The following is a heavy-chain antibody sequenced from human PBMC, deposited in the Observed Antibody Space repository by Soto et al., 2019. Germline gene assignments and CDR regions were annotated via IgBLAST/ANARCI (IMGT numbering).Heavy chain of an antibody. CDR2: IYPGDSDT. D-gene: IGHD6-13*01. CDR1: GYRFISYW. J-gene: IGHJ6*02. Sequence: PGESLKISCKGSGYRFISYWISWVRQMPGKGLEWMGMIYPGDSDTRYSPSFQGQVTISADKSISTAYLQWSSLKASDTAMYYCARHSAAAGTHYYGMDVWGQGTTVTVSS. V-gene: IGHV5-51*01. CDR3: ARHSAAAGTHYYGMDV.